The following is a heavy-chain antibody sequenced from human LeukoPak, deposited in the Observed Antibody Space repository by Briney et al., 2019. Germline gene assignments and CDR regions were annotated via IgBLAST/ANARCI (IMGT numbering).Heavy chain of an antibody. V-gene: IGHV3-23*01. CDR3: AKDRPRTDYYDSSGLNDAFDI. D-gene: IGHD3-22*01. CDR1: GFTFSSYA. J-gene: IGHJ3*02. CDR2: ISSSDGTT. Sequence: PGGSLILSCAASGFTFSSYAMTWVRQAPGKGLEWVSTISSSDGTTYYADSVKGRFTISRDNSKNTLYLQMNSLRAEDTAVYYCAKDRPRTDYYDSSGLNDAFDIWGQGTMVTVSS.